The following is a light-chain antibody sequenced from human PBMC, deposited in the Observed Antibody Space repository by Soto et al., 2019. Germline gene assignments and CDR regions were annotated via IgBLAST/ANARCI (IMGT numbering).Light chain of an antibody. J-gene: IGLJ1*01. Sequence: SALTQPRSVSGSPGQSVTISFTGTSSDVGAYDYVSWYQQHPDKAPKLIIYDVTMRPSGVPDRFSGSKSGNTASLTISGLQSEDEADYFCCSFAGSYTYVFATGTKVTVL. CDR3: CSFAGSYTYV. CDR2: DVT. CDR1: SSDVGAYDY. V-gene: IGLV2-11*01.